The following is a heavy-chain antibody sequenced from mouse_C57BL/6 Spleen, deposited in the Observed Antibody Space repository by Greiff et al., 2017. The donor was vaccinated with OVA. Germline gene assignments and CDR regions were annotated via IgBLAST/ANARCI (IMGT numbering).Heavy chain of an antibody. CDR1: GYAFSSYW. CDR3: ARYYGSLYAMDY. D-gene: IGHD1-1*01. CDR2: IYPGDGDT. V-gene: IGHV1-80*01. J-gene: IGHJ4*01. Sequence: QVQLKESGAELVKPGASVKISCKASGYAFSSYWMNWVKQRPGKGLEWIGQIYPGDGDTNSNGKFKGKATLTADKSSSTAYMQLSSLTSEDSAVYFCARYYGSLYAMDYWGQGTSVTVSS.